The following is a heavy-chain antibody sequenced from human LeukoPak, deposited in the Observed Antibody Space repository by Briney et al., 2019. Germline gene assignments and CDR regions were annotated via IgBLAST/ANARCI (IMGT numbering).Heavy chain of an antibody. V-gene: IGHV1-2*02. CDR1: VYTFTGYY. D-gene: IGHD6-19*01. CDR3: ARDSQWQNFDL. CDR2: INPNSGGT. Sequence: GASVNVSCKASVYTFTGYYMHWVRQAPGQGLEWMGWINPNSGGTNYAQKFQGRVTMTRDTSISTAYMELSRLRSDDTAVYYCARDSQWQNFDLWGRGTLVTVSS. J-gene: IGHJ2*01.